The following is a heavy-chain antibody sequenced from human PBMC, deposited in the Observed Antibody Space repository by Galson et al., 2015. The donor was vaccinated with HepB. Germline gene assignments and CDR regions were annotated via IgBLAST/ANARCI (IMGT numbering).Heavy chain of an antibody. CDR1: GFTFSSYW. V-gene: IGHV3-74*01. D-gene: IGHD5/OR15-5a*01. CDR2: VDFDGRST. Sequence: SLRLSCAASGFTFSSYWMHWVRQAPGKGLAWVSRVDFDGRSTTYADSVRGRFTISRDNAKNTLFLQMNSLRVEDTAVYYCVIDGESTIPIDFWGQGTLVTVSS. J-gene: IGHJ4*02. CDR3: VIDGESTIPIDF.